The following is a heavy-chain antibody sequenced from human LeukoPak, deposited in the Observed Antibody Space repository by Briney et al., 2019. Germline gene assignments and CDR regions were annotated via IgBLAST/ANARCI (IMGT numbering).Heavy chain of an antibody. Sequence: GGSLRLSCAASGFTFSSYEMNWVRQAPGKGLEWVSFIRFDGTNRHYVDSVKGRFTISRDNPNNMLYLQMNSLKFDDTAVYYCARDAYHSGDLDQWGEGTLVIVSS. CDR2: IRFDGTNR. D-gene: IGHD3/OR15-3a*01. CDR3: ARDAYHSGDLDQ. CDR1: GFTFSSYE. V-gene: IGHV3-30*02. J-gene: IGHJ4*02.